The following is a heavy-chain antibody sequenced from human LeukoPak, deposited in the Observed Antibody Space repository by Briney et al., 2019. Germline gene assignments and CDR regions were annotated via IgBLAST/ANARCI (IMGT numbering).Heavy chain of an antibody. CDR3: ALLAVASDFDY. CDR1: GFPFSFVE. Sequence: GGSLRLSCAVSGFPFSFVEINWVRQAPGKGLEWVSNIASSGRTRYYADSVKGRFSISRDNAKNSLYLQMNTLRVEDTGVYYCALLAVASDFDYWGQGALVTVSS. CDR2: IASSGRTR. V-gene: IGHV3-48*03. J-gene: IGHJ4*02. D-gene: IGHD6-19*01.